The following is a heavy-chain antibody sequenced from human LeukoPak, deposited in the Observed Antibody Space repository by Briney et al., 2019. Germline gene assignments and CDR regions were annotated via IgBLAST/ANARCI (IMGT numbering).Heavy chain of an antibody. J-gene: IGHJ6*04. Sequence: SETLSLTCAGYGGSFSGNYWSWIRQPPGKGLEWIGEINHSGSINYNPSLKSRVTISVDTSKNQFYLKLSSVTAADTAVDYCARLPLRDYVWGSYRPSSRDVWGKGTTVTISS. CDR1: GGSFSGNY. D-gene: IGHD3-16*02. CDR2: INHSGSI. CDR3: ARLPLRDYVWGSYRPSSRDV. V-gene: IGHV4-34*01.